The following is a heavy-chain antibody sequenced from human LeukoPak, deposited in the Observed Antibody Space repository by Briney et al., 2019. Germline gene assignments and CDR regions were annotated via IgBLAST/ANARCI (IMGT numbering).Heavy chain of an antibody. J-gene: IGHJ6*02. V-gene: IGHV1-2*06. CDR1: GYTFTGYY. D-gene: IGHD2-2*01. CDR2: INPNSGGT. CDR3: ARAGVVVPAANPEYYYYGMDV. Sequence: ASVKVSCKASGYTFTGYYIHWVRQAPGQGLEWMGRINPNSGGTNYAQKFQGRVTMTTDTSTSTAYMELRSLRSDDTAVYYCARAGVVVPAANPEYYYYGMDVWGQGTTVTVSS.